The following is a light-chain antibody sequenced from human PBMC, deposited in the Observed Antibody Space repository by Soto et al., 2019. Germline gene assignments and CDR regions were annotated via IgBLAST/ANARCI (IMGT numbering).Light chain of an antibody. CDR1: QDIRND. CDR2: AAS. V-gene: IGKV1-17*01. J-gene: IGKJ4*01. Sequence: DIRMTQSLSSLSASVGDRVTITCRAIQDIRNDLGWYQQKPGRAPRRLIYAASNLQSGVPSRFSGSGSGTEFTLTINSLQPEDFATYYCLEHSLYPLLTFGGGTKVDIK. CDR3: LEHSLYPLLT.